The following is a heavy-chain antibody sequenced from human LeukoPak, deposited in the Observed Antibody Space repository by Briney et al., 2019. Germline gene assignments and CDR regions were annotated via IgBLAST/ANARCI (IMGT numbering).Heavy chain of an antibody. J-gene: IGHJ4*02. Sequence: GESLKISCKGSGYTFTSYWIGWERQMPGKGLEWMGIIHPGDSDTRYSPSFEGQVTISADKSFSTAYLQWSSLKASDTAMYYCARHLNDYGDQGSGDYWGQGTLVTVSS. CDR1: GYTFTSYW. D-gene: IGHD4-17*01. V-gene: IGHV5-51*01. CDR3: ARHLNDYGDQGSGDY. CDR2: IHPGDSDT.